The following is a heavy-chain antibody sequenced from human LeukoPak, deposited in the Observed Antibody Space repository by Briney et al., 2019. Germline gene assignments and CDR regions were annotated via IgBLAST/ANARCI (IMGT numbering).Heavy chain of an antibody. D-gene: IGHD2-2*01. CDR1: GGTFSSYA. J-gene: IGHJ5*02. Sequence: SVKVSCKASGGTFSSYAISWVRQAPGQGLEWMGGIIPIFGTANYAQKFQGRVTITTDESTSTAYMELGSLRSEDTAVYYCAKGKDIVVVPAAMPTWFDPWGQGTLVTVSS. CDR3: AKGKDIVVVPAAMPTWFDP. V-gene: IGHV1-69*05. CDR2: IIPIFGTA.